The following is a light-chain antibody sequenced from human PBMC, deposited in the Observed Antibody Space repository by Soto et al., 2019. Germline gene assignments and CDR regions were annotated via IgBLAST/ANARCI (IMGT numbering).Light chain of an antibody. Sequence: QSALTQPPSASGSPGQSVTISCTGTSSDVGGYNYVSWYQQHPGKAPKLMISEVSKRPSRVPDRFSGSKSGNTASLTVSGLQAEDEADYYCSSFAGNNNVVFGGGTKLTVL. CDR3: SSFAGNNNVV. CDR2: EVS. V-gene: IGLV2-8*01. CDR1: SSDVGGYNY. J-gene: IGLJ2*01.